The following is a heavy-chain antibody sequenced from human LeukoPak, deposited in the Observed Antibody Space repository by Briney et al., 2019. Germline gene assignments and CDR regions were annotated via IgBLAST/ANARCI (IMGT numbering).Heavy chain of an antibody. V-gene: IGHV4-4*07. CDR2: IYTSGST. CDR1: GGPISSYY. J-gene: IGHJ5*02. D-gene: IGHD3-16*02. Sequence: SETLSLTCTVSGGPISSYYWSWIRQPAGKGLEWIGRIYTSGSTNYNPSLKSRVTMSVDTSKNQFSLKLSSVTAEDTAVYYCARGGSYVWGSYRLKSWFDPWGQGTLVTVSS. CDR3: ARGGSYVWGSYRLKSWFDP.